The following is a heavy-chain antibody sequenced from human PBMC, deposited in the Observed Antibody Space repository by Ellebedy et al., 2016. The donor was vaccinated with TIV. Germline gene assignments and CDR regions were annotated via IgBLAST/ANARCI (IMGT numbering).Heavy chain of an antibody. CDR2: ISYDGSIK. CDR3: ARDLDSGTYGLDY. V-gene: IGHV3-30*01. Sequence: PGGSLRLSCAASGFSFSSYEMHWVRQAPGKGLEWVAVISYDGSIKFYADSVKGRFTISRDNFKNTLYLQMNSLRAEDTAIYYCARDLDSGTYGLDYWGQGTLVTVSS. CDR1: GFSFSSYE. J-gene: IGHJ4*02. D-gene: IGHD1-26*01.